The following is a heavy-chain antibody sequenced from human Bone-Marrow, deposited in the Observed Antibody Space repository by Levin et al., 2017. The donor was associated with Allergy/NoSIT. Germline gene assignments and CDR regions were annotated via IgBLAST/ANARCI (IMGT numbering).Heavy chain of an antibody. CDR2: ISSNGGYT. CDR1: GFTFTDYY. CDR3: ARARLLSLDSHYFDC. J-gene: IGHJ4*02. V-gene: IGHV3-11*05. Sequence: GGSLRLSCAASGFTFTDYYMSWVRQAPGKGLEWLSYISSNGGYTKSADSVRGRFTISRDHAKNSLFLQMNSLRAEDTAVYFCARARLLSLDSHYFDCWGQGALVTVSS. D-gene: IGHD3-10*01.